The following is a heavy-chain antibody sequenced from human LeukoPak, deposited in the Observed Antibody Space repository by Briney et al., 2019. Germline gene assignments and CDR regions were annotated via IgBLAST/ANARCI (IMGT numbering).Heavy chain of an antibody. Sequence: GGSLRLSCAASGLTFSSHWMHWVRQAPGKGLVWVSRITNDGSSTTYADSVKGRFTISRDNAKNSLYLEMNSLRAEDTAVYYCARDQYGDYALDYWGQGTLVTVSS. CDR3: ARDQYGDYALDY. J-gene: IGHJ4*02. D-gene: IGHD4-17*01. CDR2: ITNDGSST. V-gene: IGHV3-74*01. CDR1: GLTFSSHW.